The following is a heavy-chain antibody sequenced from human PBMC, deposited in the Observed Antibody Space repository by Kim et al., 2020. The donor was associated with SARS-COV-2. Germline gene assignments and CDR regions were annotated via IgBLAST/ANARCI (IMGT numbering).Heavy chain of an antibody. D-gene: IGHD3-10*01. V-gene: IGHV3-23*01. CDR2: ISGSGGST. Sequence: GGSLRLSCAASGFTFSSYAMSWVRQAPGKGLEWVSAISGSGGSTYYADSVKGRFTISRDNSKNTLYLQMNSLRAEDTAVYYCAKDKDYYGSGSYYNGFDYRGQGTLVTVSS. J-gene: IGHJ4*02. CDR3: AKDKDYYGSGSYYNGFDY. CDR1: GFTFSSYA.